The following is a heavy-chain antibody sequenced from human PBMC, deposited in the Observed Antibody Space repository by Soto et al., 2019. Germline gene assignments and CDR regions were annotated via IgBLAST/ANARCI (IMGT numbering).Heavy chain of an antibody. D-gene: IGHD3-10*01. Sequence: SETLSLSCAVYGGSFSGYYWSWIRQPPGKGLEWIGEINHSGSTNYNPSLKSRVTISVDKSKNQFSLKLSSVTAADTAVYYCARGRYYGSGSYWDYYYYGMDVWGQGTTVTVSS. CDR2: INHSGST. J-gene: IGHJ6*02. V-gene: IGHV4-34*01. CDR3: ARGRYYGSGSYWDYYYYGMDV. CDR1: GGSFSGYY.